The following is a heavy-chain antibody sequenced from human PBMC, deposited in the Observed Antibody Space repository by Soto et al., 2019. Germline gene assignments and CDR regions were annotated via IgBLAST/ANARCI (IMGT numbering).Heavy chain of an antibody. V-gene: IGHV1-18*04. J-gene: IGHJ3*02. CDR1: GYTFTSYG. Sequence: ASVKVSCKASGYTFTSYGISWVRQAPGQGLEWMGWISAYNGNTNYAQKLQGRVTMTTDTSTSTAHMDLRSLTSDDTAVYYCARDRVAGIWGDAFDIWGQGTMVTVSS. D-gene: IGHD3-16*01. CDR2: ISAYNGNT. CDR3: ARDRVAGIWGDAFDI.